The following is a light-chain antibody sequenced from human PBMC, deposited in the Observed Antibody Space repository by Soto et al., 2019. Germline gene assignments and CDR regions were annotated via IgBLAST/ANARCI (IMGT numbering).Light chain of an antibody. CDR2: DAS. J-gene: IGKJ4*01. CDR3: QHGLT. Sequence: DIQMTQSPSSLSASVGDRVTITCQASQDISNYLNWYQQKPGKAPKLLIYDASNLETGVPSRFSASGSGTDFTFTISSLQPEDIATYYCQHGLTFGGGTKVEIK. V-gene: IGKV1-33*01. CDR1: QDISNY.